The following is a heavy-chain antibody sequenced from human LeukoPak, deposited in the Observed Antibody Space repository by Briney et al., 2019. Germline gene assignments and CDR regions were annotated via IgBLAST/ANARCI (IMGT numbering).Heavy chain of an antibody. J-gene: IGHJ5*02. V-gene: IGHV4-38-2*02. CDR3: ARGSGWYVGGNWFDP. Sequence: SETLSLTCNVSGYSISRGYYWAWIRQPPGKGLEWIGSFYHFGTTYYNPSLKSRVTISVHTSKNQLSLKLTSVTAADTAVYYCARGSGWYVGGNWFDPWGQGTLVTVSS. CDR1: GYSISRGYY. CDR2: FYHFGTT. D-gene: IGHD6-19*01.